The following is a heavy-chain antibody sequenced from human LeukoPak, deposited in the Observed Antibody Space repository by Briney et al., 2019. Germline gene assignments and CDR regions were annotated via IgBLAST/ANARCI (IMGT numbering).Heavy chain of an antibody. CDR3: ARYGSGSYYPKDVDY. CDR1: GFTFSSYE. Sequence: GGSLRLSCAASGFTFSSYEMNWVRQAPGKGLEWVSYISSSGSTMYYADSVKGRFTISRDNAKNSLYLQMNSLRAEDTAVYYCARYGSGSYYPKDVDYWGQGTLVTVSS. D-gene: IGHD3-10*01. J-gene: IGHJ4*02. CDR2: ISSSGSTM. V-gene: IGHV3-48*03.